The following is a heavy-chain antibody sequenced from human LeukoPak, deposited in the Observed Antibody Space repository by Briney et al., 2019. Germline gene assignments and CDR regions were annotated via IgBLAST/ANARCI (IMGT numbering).Heavy chain of an antibody. CDR1: GYTFSRYG. V-gene: IGHV1-18*01. D-gene: IGHD3-10*01. CDR2: ISGSNGNT. CDR3: VRDEERGYGSGRLDY. Sequence: ASVKVSCKAFGYTFSRYGVSWVRQAPGQGLEWIGRISGSNGNTNYTQNFQDRLTVTTDSSTSTAYMELRSLRSDDTAVYYCVRDEERGYGSGRLDYWGQGTLVTVSS. J-gene: IGHJ4*02.